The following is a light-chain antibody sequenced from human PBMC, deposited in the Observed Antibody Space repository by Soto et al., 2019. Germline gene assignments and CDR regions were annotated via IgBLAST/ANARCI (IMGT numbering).Light chain of an antibody. CDR3: QQYNHWPT. Sequence: IQLTQSPSSLSTSVRDRVTITCRASQGISSYLAWYQQKPGKAPKLLIYAAFTLESGVPSRFSGSGSGTDFTLTTTSLQSEDFAVYYCQQYNHWPTFGQGTKVDIK. J-gene: IGKJ1*01. V-gene: IGKV1-9*01. CDR1: QGISSY. CDR2: AAF.